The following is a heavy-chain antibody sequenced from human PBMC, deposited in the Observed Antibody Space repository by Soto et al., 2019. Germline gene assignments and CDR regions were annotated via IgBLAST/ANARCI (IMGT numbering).Heavy chain of an antibody. V-gene: IGHV3-23*01. J-gene: IGHJ6*02. Sequence: GGSLRLSCAASGFTFSSYAMSWVRQAPGKGLEWVSAISGSGGSTYYADSVKGRFTISRDNSKNTLYLQMNSLRAEDTAVYYCAKGHQYYYDSSGYFDVWGQGTTVTVSS. D-gene: IGHD3-22*01. CDR3: AKGHQYYYDSSGYFDV. CDR2: ISGSGGST. CDR1: GFTFSSYA.